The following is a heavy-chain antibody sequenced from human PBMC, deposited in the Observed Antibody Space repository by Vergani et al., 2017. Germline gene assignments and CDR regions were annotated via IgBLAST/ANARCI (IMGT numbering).Heavy chain of an antibody. J-gene: IGHJ6*02. CDR1: GGSISSSSYY. V-gene: IGHV4-39*07. Sequence: QLQLQESGPGLVKPSETLSLTCTVSGGSISSSSYYWGWIRQPXGKGLEWIGSIYYSGSTNYNPSLKSRVTISVDTSKNQFSLKLSSVTAADTAVYYCARDYYYGSGSYSYYYGMDVWGQGTTVTVSS. D-gene: IGHD3-10*01. CDR3: ARDYYYGSGSYSYYYGMDV. CDR2: IYYSGST.